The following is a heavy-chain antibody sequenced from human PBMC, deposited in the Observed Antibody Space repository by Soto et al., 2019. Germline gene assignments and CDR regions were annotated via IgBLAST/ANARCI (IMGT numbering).Heavy chain of an antibody. Sequence: QVQLQESGPGLVKPSQTLSLTCTVSGDSIRSADDYWSWIRQPPGKGLEWIGYIYYSGTTYSSPSLQSRVTISLDTSKNQFSLKLSSVTAADTAVYYCARGAYSDSSSYFDYWGQGTLVTVSS. V-gene: IGHV4-30-4*01. CDR3: ARGAYSDSSSYFDY. CDR2: IYYSGTT. D-gene: IGHD6-6*01. CDR1: GDSIRSADDY. J-gene: IGHJ4*02.